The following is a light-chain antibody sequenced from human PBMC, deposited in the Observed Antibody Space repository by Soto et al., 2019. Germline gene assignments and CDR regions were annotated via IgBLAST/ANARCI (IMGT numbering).Light chain of an antibody. V-gene: IGKV1-5*03. J-gene: IGKJ4*01. Sequence: DIQMTQSPSTLSASVGDRVTITCRASQSISTWLAWYQQKPGKAPKLLIYKASSLEGGVPSRFSGSGSGTEFNITISSLQPDDFATYYCQQYNNSPLTFGGGTTVDIK. CDR1: QSISTW. CDR3: QQYNNSPLT. CDR2: KAS.